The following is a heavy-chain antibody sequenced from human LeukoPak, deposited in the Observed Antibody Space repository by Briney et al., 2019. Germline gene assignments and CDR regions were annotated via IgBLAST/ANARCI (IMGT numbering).Heavy chain of an antibody. Sequence: GGSLRLSCAASGFTFSSYSMNWVRQAPGKGLEWVSSISSSSSFIYYADSVKGRFTISRDNSKNTLYLQMNSLRAEDTAVYYCARERSLGIPVAGTIFDYWGQGTLVTVSS. V-gene: IGHV3-21*01. D-gene: IGHD6-19*01. CDR3: ARERSLGIPVAGTIFDY. CDR2: ISSSSSFI. CDR1: GFTFSSYS. J-gene: IGHJ4*02.